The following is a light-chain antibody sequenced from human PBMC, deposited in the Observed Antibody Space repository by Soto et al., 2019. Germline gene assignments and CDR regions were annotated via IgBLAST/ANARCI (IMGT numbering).Light chain of an antibody. J-gene: IGLJ1*01. Sequence: QAVLTQPPSASGSPGQSVTISCTGTSGDVGGYNFVSWYQQHPGKAPRLMIYDVFKRPSGVPHRFSGSKSGNTASLTVSGPQAGDEAEYYCISYAGFDKLVFGTGTK. V-gene: IGLV2-8*01. CDR1: SGDVGGYNF. CDR3: ISYAGFDKLV. CDR2: DVF.